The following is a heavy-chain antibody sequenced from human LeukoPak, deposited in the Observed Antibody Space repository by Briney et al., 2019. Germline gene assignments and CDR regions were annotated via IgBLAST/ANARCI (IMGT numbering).Heavy chain of an antibody. CDR3: ARHGAVAPRSSKLSDY. CDR2: IYHSGST. V-gene: IGHV4-38-2*01. D-gene: IGHD4/OR15-4a*01. J-gene: IGHJ4*02. Sequence: SETLSLTCAVSGYSISSGYYWGWIRQPPGKGLEWIGSIYHSGSTYYNPSLKSRVTISVDTSKNQFSLKLSPVTAADTAVYYCARHGAVAPRSSKLSDYWGQGTLVTVSS. CDR1: GYSISSGYY.